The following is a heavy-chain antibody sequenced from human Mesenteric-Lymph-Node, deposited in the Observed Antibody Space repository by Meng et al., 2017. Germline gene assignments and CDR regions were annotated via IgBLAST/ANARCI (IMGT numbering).Heavy chain of an antibody. Sequence: SETLSLTCTVSGDSVSSANYYWSWIRQPPGKRLEWIGYIYYSGSTNYNPSLKSRVTTSVDTSKNQFSLKLSSVTAADTAVYYCARAPLWFGESGWFDPWGQGTLVTVSS. CDR2: IYYSGST. CDR1: GDSVSSANYY. V-gene: IGHV4-61*01. CDR3: ARAPLWFGESGWFDP. J-gene: IGHJ5*02. D-gene: IGHD3-10*01.